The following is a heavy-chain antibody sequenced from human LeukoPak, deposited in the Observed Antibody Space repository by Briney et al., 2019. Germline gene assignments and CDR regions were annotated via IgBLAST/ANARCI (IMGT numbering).Heavy chain of an antibody. CDR3: AICSSTWSGDRPDS. Sequence: GASVKVSCKASGGTFRNYPISWVRQAPGQGLEWIGGIFPIFRMTNYAEKFQGRVTITADESTTTAYLELNSLRSEDTAMYYCAICSSTWSGDRPDSWGQGSLVTVSS. J-gene: IGHJ4*02. CDR1: GGTFRNYP. D-gene: IGHD2-2*01. CDR2: IFPIFRMT. V-gene: IGHV1-69*01.